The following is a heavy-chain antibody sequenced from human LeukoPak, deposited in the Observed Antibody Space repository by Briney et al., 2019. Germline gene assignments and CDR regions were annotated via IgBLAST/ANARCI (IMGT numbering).Heavy chain of an antibody. CDR1: GYTFATYF. V-gene: IGHV1-2*02. D-gene: IGHD2-21*02. CDR3: ARPTYCGSNCYFNFDY. Sequence: ASVKVSYKTSGYTFATYFMHWVRQAPGQGLEWMGYIKPNSGVTNYAQKFRGRVTMTWDTSISTAYIELSGLTSDDTAIYYCARPTYCGSNCYFNFDYWGQGTLVTVSS. CDR2: IKPNSGVT. J-gene: IGHJ4*02.